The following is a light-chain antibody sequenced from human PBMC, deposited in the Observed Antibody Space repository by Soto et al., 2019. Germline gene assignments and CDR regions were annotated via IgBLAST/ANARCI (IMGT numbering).Light chain of an antibody. J-gene: IGLJ2*01. Sequence: QSVLTQSPSASGTPGQRVTISCSGNTSNIGSNYVSWYQHLPGTAPKLLISRDNQRPSGVPDRFSGSKSGTSASLAISGLRSGDGGDYYCAAWDDRLNVLFGGGTKVTVL. CDR1: TSNIGSNY. CDR2: RDN. V-gene: IGLV1-47*01. CDR3: AAWDDRLNVL.